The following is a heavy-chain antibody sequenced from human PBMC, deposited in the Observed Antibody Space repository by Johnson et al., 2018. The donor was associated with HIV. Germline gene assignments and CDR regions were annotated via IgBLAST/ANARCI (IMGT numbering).Heavy chain of an antibody. CDR1: GLIFRTYW. V-gene: IGHV3-7*01. CDR3: ARDKYCSGGSCYLDAFDI. J-gene: IGHJ3*02. CDR2: IQEDGSAK. Sequence: VQLVESGGGLVQPGGSLRLSCGGSGLIFRTYWMSWVRQAPGKGLEWVANIQEDGSAKYYVDSVKGRFTISRDNAKNSLYLQMNSLRVEDTAVYYCARDKYCSGGSCYLDAFDIWGPGTMVTVSS. D-gene: IGHD2-15*01.